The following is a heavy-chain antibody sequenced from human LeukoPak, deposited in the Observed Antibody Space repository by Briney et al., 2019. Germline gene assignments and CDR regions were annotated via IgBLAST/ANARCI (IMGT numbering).Heavy chain of an antibody. CDR3: AKGYYFDILSGYSSLDS. CDR2: IREDGSEK. D-gene: IGHD3-9*01. J-gene: IGHJ4*02. Sequence: GGSLRLSCEASGFIFTNFWMSWVRQAPGKRPEWVANIREDGSEKYYVDSVKGRFTISRDDSKNTLYLQMNSLRAEDTAAYYCAKGYYFDILSGYSSLDSWGQGTLVTVSS. V-gene: IGHV3-7*01. CDR1: GFIFTNFW.